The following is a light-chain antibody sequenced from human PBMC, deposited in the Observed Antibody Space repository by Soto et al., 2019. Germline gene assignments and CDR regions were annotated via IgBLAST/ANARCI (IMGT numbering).Light chain of an antibody. CDR1: QSVLYSSNNKNY. CDR3: QQYYTTPCT. CDR2: WAS. V-gene: IGKV4-1*01. J-gene: IGKJ2*02. Sequence: DIVMTQSPDSLAVSLGERATINGKSSQSVLYSSNNKNYLTWYQQKPGQPPKLLIYWASTRESGVPDRFSGSGSGTDFTLTISSLQAEDMAVYYCQQYYTTPCTFGQGTKLEIK.